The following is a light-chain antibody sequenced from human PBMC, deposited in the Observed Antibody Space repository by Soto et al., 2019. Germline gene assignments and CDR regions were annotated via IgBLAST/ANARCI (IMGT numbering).Light chain of an antibody. V-gene: IGLV2-14*01. CDR2: GVS. J-gene: IGLJ3*02. Sequence: QSALTQPASVSGSPGQSITISCTGTSSDVGGYNYVSWYQQLPGKAPKLIIYGVSYRPSGISYRVSGSKSGNTASLTIAGLRAEDEADYYCTSYTSSSTLLFGGGTKLTVL. CDR1: SSDVGGYNY. CDR3: TSYTSSSTLL.